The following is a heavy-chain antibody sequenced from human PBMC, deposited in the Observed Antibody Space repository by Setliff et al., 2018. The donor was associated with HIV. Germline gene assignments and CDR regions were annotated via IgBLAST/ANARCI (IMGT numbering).Heavy chain of an antibody. CDR3: AREDSSWYGSLDY. J-gene: IGHJ4*02. V-gene: IGHV3-23*01. D-gene: IGHD6-13*01. CDR2: VRGSDGTT. Sequence: GGSLRLSCAASGFTFSNYGMSWVRQAPGKGLEWVATVRGSDGTTYYADSVKGRFTISRDNSKNTVYLQMNSLRAEDMAIYYCAREDSSWYGSLDYWGQGTPVTVSS. CDR1: GFTFSNYG.